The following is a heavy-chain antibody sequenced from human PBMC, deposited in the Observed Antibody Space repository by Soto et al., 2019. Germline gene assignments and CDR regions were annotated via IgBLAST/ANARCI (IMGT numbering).Heavy chain of an antibody. D-gene: IGHD2-15*01. CDR2: IRSKAYGGTT. Sequence: SLRLSCTASGFTFGDYAMSWFRQAPGKGLEWVGFIRSKAYGGTTEYAASVKGRFTISRDDSKSIAYLQMNSLKTEDTAVYYCTRDRVDTLSDYWGQGTLVTVSS. CDR1: GFTFGDYA. J-gene: IGHJ4*02. V-gene: IGHV3-49*03. CDR3: TRDRVDTLSDY.